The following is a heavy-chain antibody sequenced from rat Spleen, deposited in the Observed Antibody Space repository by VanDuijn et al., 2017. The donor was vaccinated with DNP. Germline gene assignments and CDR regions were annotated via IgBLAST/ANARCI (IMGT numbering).Heavy chain of an antibody. CDR3: ARGGLYYFDY. CDR1: GFTFSDHL. J-gene: IGHJ2*01. CDR2: ITSSGDNT. Sequence: EVQLVESGGDLVQPGRSLKISCVVSGFTFSDHLMTWIRQVPGRGLEWIASITSSGDNTYSPDSVKGRFTISRDNAKNTLYLQMNSLRSEDTATYYCARGGLYYFDYWGQGVMVTVSS. D-gene: IGHD1-11*01. V-gene: IGHV5-31*01.